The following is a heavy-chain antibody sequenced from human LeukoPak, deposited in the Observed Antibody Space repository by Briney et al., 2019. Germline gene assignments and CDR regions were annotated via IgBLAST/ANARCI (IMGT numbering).Heavy chain of an antibody. CDR3: ARGQIVDKVATPMFDP. CDR2: IYTSGST. CDR1: GGSISSYY. V-gene: IGHV4-4*07. Sequence: PSETLSLTCTVSGGSISSYYWSWIRQPAGKGLEWIGRIYTSGSTNYNPSLKSRVTMSVDTSKNQFSLKLSSVTAADTAVYYCARGQIVDKVATPMFDPWGQGTLVTVSS. J-gene: IGHJ5*02. D-gene: IGHD5-12*01.